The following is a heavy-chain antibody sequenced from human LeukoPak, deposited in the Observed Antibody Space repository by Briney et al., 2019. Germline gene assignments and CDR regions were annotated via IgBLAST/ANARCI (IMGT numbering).Heavy chain of an antibody. D-gene: IGHD6-19*01. J-gene: IGHJ2*01. Sequence: PSETLSLTCTVSGGSISSYYWSWIRQPPGKGLEWIGYIYYSGSTNYNPSLESRVTISVDTSKNQFSLKLSSVTAADTAVYYCARSGSGIDWYFDLWGRGTLVTVSS. CDR2: IYYSGST. V-gene: IGHV4-59*01. CDR1: GGSISSYY. CDR3: ARSGSGIDWYFDL.